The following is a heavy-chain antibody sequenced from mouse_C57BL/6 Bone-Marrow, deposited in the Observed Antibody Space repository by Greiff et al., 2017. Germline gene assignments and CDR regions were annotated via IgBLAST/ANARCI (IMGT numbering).Heavy chain of an antibody. Sequence: QVQLQQSGAELARPGASVKLSCKASGYTFTSYGISWVKQRTGQGLEWIGEIYPRSGNTYYNEKFKGKATLTADNSSSTAYMELRSLTSEDAAVYFCARGSYGSSYGNYWGQGTTLTVSS. V-gene: IGHV1-81*01. D-gene: IGHD1-1*01. CDR3: ARGSYGSSYGNY. CDR2: IYPRSGNT. CDR1: GYTFTSYG. J-gene: IGHJ2*01.